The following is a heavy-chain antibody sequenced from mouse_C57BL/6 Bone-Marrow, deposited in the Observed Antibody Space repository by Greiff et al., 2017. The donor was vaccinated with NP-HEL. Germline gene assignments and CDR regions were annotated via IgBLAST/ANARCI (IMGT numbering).Heavy chain of an antibody. D-gene: IGHD1-1*01. CDR1: GYTFTSYG. Sequence: QVQLQQSGAELARPGASVKLSCKASGYTFTSYGISWVKQRTGQGLEWIGEIYPRSGNTYYNEKFKGKATLTADKSSSTAYMELRSLTSEDSAVYFCARATTVVAPYYFDYWGQGTTLTVSS. CDR3: ARATTVVAPYYFDY. CDR2: IYPRSGNT. V-gene: IGHV1-81*01. J-gene: IGHJ2*01.